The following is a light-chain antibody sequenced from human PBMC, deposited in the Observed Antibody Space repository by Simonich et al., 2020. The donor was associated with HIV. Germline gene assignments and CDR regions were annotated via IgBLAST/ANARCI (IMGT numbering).Light chain of an antibody. Sequence: QSALTQPASVSGSPGQSITISCTGTSSDVGGYNYVSWYQQHPGKAPKLMIYDVNKRPSVVSNRFSGSKSGNTASLTISGLQAEHEADYYCSSYTSSSTWVFGGGTKLTVL. CDR3: SSYTSSSTWV. CDR2: DVN. CDR1: SSDVGGYNY. V-gene: IGLV2-14*01. J-gene: IGLJ3*02.